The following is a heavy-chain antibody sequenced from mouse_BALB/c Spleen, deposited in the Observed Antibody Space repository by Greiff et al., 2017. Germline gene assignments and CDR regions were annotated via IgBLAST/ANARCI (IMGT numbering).Heavy chain of an antibody. CDR3: ARAPCYGKTYGYFDV. V-gene: IGHV5-6-5*01. CDR2: ISSGGST. CDR1: GFTFSSYA. J-gene: IGHJ1*01. D-gene: IGHD1-1*01. Sequence: EVKLMESGGGLVKPGGSLKLSCAASGFTFSSYAMSWVRQTPEKRLEWVASISSGGSTYYPDSVKGRFTISRDNARNILYLQMSSLRSEDTAMYYCARAPCYGKTYGYFDVWGEGTTVTVSS.